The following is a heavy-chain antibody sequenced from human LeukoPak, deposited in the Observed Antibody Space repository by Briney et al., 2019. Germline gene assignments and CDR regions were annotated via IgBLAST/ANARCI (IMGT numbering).Heavy chain of an antibody. V-gene: IGHV3-21*01. J-gene: IGHJ4*02. CDR3: VRGTEYDILSGKNFGQYYFDY. CDR2: ISSSGAYI. Sequence: GGSLRLSCAASGFTFSSYSVNWVRQAPGKGLEWVSSISSSGAYIYYADSVKGRFTISRDNGKNSLYLQMNSLRDEDTAVYYCVRGTEYDILSGKNFGQYYFDYWGQGTLVTVSS. D-gene: IGHD3-9*01. CDR1: GFTFSSYS.